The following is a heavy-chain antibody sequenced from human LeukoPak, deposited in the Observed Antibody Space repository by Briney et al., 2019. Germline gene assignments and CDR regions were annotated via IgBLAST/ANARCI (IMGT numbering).Heavy chain of an antibody. V-gene: IGHV3-30*01. CDR3: ARDSTYYYDSGSSGPHYFDN. J-gene: IGHJ4*02. CDR1: GFTFSNYA. D-gene: IGHD3-10*01. CDR2: ISSGGTYE. Sequence: PGKSLRLSCVASGFTFSNYAMHWVRQAPGKGLEWVSLISSGGTYEYYADSVKGRSTISRDNSKNTLYLQLNSLRAEDTAVYYCARDSTYYYDSGSSGPHYFDNWGQGTPVTVSS.